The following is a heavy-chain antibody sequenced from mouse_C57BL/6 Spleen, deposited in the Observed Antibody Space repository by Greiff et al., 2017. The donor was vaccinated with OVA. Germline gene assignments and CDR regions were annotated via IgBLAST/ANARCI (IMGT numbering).Heavy chain of an antibody. D-gene: IGHD1-1*01. J-gene: IGHJ4*01. V-gene: IGHV1-81*01. Sequence: LQESGAELARPGASVKLSCKASGYTFTSYGISWVKQRTGQGLEWIGEIYPRSGNTYYNEKFKGKATLTADKSSSTAYMELRSLTSEDSAVYFCAKVARDYYAMDYWGQGTSVTVSS. CDR2: IYPRSGNT. CDR3: AKVARDYYAMDY. CDR1: GYTFTSYG.